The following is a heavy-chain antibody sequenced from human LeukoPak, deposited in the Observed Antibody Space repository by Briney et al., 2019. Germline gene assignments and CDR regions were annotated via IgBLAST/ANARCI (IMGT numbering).Heavy chain of an antibody. CDR1: GGTFSSYA. V-gene: IGHV1-18*01. J-gene: IGHJ1*01. Sequence: GASVKDSCKASGGTFSSYAISWVRQAPGQGLEWMGWISAYNGNTNYAQKLQGRVTMTTDTSTSTAYMELRSLRSDDTAVYYCARDSVGPFQHWGQGTLVTVSS. D-gene: IGHD2-15*01. CDR2: ISAYNGNT. CDR3: ARDSVGPFQH.